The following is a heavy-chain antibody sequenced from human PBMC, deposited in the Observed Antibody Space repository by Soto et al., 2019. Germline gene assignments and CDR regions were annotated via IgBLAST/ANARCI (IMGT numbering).Heavy chain of an antibody. V-gene: IGHV1-3*01. CDR1: GYTFTSYG. Sequence: GASVKVSCKASGYTFTSYGIHWVRQAPGQRLEWMGWINAGTGDTRSSEKFQGRVTMTTDTSTSTAYMELRSLRSDDTAVYYCARVVGALGHWFDPWGQGTLVTVSS. CDR2: INAGTGDT. D-gene: IGHD1-26*01. CDR3: ARVVGALGHWFDP. J-gene: IGHJ5*02.